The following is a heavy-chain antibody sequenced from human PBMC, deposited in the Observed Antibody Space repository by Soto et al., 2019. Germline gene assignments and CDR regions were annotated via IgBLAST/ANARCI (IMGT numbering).Heavy chain of an antibody. CDR2: ISQRGSA. D-gene: IGHD4-17*01. V-gene: IGHV4-4*02. Sequence: TSETLSLTCDVSGASISSVYWRSWVRQSPGKGLEWIGEISQRGSANYRPSLKSRVTMSLDTSKNQFSLRLTSVTAADKAVYYCARASTTVTTLDYWGQGTLVTVSS. CDR3: ARASTTVTTLDY. J-gene: IGHJ4*02. CDR1: GASISSVYW.